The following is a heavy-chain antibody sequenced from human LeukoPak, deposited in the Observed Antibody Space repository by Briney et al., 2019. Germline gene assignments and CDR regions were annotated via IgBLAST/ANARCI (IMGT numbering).Heavy chain of an antibody. CDR2: ISAYNGNT. J-gene: IGHJ5*02. D-gene: IGHD3-10*01. Sequence: ASVKVSCKASGYTFTNYGISWVRQAPGQGLEWMGWISAYNGNTNYAQKLQGRVTMTTDTSTRTGYMELRSLRSDDTAVYYCARDRITMVRGVIIIGHNWFDPWGQGTLVTVSS. CDR1: GYTFTNYG. V-gene: IGHV1-18*01. CDR3: ARDRITMVRGVIIIGHNWFDP.